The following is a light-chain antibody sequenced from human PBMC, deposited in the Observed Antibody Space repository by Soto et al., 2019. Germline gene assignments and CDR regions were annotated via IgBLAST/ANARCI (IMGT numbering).Light chain of an antibody. Sequence: QSALTQPASVSGSPGQSISISCTGTSSDVGGYNYVSWYQQHPGKAPKLMIYDVTNRPSGISSRFSGSKSANTASLTISGLQAEDEADYYCSSYTRSSTVVFGGGTKGTVL. CDR2: DVT. J-gene: IGLJ2*01. V-gene: IGLV2-14*01. CDR3: SSYTRSSTVV. CDR1: SSDVGGYNY.